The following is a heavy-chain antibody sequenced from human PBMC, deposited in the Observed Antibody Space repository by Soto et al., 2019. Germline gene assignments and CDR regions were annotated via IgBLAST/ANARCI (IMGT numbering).Heavy chain of an antibody. Sequence: EVQLVESGGALVQPGGSLSLSCAASRFTVATNYMSWVRQAPGKGLEWVSVIYNDGRMYYANSVKGRFTISRDSSKNTLYLQMNSLRAEDTALYYCAGGIYDTGGYALDYWGQGTLVTVSS. V-gene: IGHV3-66*01. J-gene: IGHJ4*02. D-gene: IGHD3-22*01. CDR1: RFTVATNY. CDR2: IYNDGRM. CDR3: AGGIYDTGGYALDY.